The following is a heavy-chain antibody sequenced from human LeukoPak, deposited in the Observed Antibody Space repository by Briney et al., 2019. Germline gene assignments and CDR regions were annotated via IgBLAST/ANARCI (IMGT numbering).Heavy chain of an antibody. CDR1: GGSISSYY. V-gene: IGHV4-59*01. D-gene: IGHD4-11*01. J-gene: IGHJ6*02. CDR3: ARWRDTVFYYYYGMDV. Sequence: SETLSLTCTVSGGSISSYYWSWIRQPPGKGLEWIGYIYYSGSTNYNPSLKSRVTISVDTSKNQFSLKLSSVTAADTAVYYCARWRDTVFYYYYGMDVGGQGTTVTVSS. CDR2: IYYSGST.